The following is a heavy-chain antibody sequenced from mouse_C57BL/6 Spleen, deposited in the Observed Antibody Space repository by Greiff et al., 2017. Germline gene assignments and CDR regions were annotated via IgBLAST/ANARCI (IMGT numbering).Heavy chain of an antibody. CDR2: FYPGSGSI. Sequence: QVQLQQSGAELVKPGASVQLSCKASGYTFTEHTIHWVKQRSGQGLEWIGWFYPGSGSIKYNEKFKDKATLTADKSSSTVYMELSRLTSEDSAVYFCARHEEGSSGYDGYYFDYWGQGTTLTVSS. J-gene: IGHJ2*01. CDR1: GYTFTEHT. CDR3: ARHEEGSSGYDGYYFDY. V-gene: IGHV1-62-2*01. D-gene: IGHD3-2*02.